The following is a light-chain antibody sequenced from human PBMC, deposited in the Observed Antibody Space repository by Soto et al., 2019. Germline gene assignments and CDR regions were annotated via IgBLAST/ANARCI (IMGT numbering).Light chain of an antibody. Sequence: QSALTQPPSVSGAPGQRVTISCTGSSSNFGAGYDVHWYQHTPGTAPKLLIYGNNNRPSGVPDRFSGSKSGTSASLAITGLQAEDEADYYCQSHDSSLIAYVFGTGTKVTVL. V-gene: IGLV1-40*01. CDR1: SSNFGAGYD. J-gene: IGLJ1*01. CDR3: QSHDSSLIAYV. CDR2: GNN.